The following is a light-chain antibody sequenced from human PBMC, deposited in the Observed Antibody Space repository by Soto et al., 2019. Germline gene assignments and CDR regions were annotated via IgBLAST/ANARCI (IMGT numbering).Light chain of an antibody. Sequence: QSGLTQPPSVSGAPGQRVTISCTGSSSNIGAGYVVHWYQHLPGTVPKLLIYGISNRPSGVPDRFSGSKSGTSASLAITGLQAEDEGDYYCQSYDSSLSGSVIFGGGTKLTVL. CDR2: GIS. V-gene: IGLV1-40*01. CDR1: SSNIGAGYV. CDR3: QSYDSSLSGSVI. J-gene: IGLJ2*01.